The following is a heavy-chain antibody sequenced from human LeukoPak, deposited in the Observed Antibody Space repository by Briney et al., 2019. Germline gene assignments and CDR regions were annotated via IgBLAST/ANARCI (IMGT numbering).Heavy chain of an antibody. D-gene: IGHD3-22*01. J-gene: IGHJ4*02. CDR2: MNPNSGNT. Sequence: ASVKVSCKASGYTFTSYDINWVRQATGPGLEWMGWMNPNSGNTGYAQKFQGRVTMTRNTSISTAYMELSSLRSEDTAVYYCARGITYYYDSSGFRDYWGQGTLVTVSS. CDR1: GYTFTSYD. V-gene: IGHV1-8*01. CDR3: ARGITYYYDSSGFRDY.